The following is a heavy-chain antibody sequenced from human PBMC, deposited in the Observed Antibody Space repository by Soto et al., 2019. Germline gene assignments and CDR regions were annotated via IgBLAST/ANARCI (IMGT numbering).Heavy chain of an antibody. V-gene: IGHV1-69*06. CDR3: AAGVLSPGIHYYYYCGMDV. D-gene: IGHD3-10*01. CDR1: GGTFSSCA. J-gene: IGHJ6*02. Sequence: SAVKVSFKASGGTFSSCAISWVRQAPGQGLECMGGIIPIFGTANYAQKVQGRVTITADKSTSAAYMELSSLRSEDTAVYYCAAGVLSPGIHYYYYCGMDVWGQGTSVTVSS. CDR2: IIPIFGTA.